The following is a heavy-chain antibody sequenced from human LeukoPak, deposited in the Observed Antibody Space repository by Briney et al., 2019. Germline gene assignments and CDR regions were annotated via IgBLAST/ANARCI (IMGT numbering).Heavy chain of an antibody. D-gene: IGHD3-3*01. V-gene: IGHV3-74*01. CDR1: GFTFSSYW. CDR3: ARDRSDYFDY. CDR2: IKSDGSST. Sequence: GESLRLSCAASGFTFSSYWMHWVRQAPGKGLVWVSRIKSDGSSTSYADSVKGRFTISRDNAKNTLYLQMNSLRAEDTVVYYCARDRSDYFDYWGQGTLVTVSS. J-gene: IGHJ4*02.